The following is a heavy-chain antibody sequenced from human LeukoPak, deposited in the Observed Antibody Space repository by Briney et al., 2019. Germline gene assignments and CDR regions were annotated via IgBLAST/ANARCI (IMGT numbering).Heavy chain of an antibody. J-gene: IGHJ5*02. CDR1: GYSFTNYD. CDR3: ARGKGKARFDP. V-gene: IGHV1-8*03. CDR2: MNPKSGDT. Sequence: ASVKVSCKASGYSFTNYDINWVRQATGQGLEWMGWMNPKSGDTGYSQKFQGRVFITRDTSINTAYMELSSLGSDDTAVYYCARGKGKARFDPWGQGTLVTVSS.